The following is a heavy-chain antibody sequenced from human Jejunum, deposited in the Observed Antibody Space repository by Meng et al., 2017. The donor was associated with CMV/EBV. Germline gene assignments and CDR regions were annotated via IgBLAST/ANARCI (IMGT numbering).Heavy chain of an antibody. Sequence: GFSFSNYWMTWVRQAPGKGLEWVANINQDGSAQVYVDSVKGRFIISRDNAQNSLFLQMNSLRAEDTAVYYCAREGHWEQRAPHFDYWGQGTLVTVSS. CDR2: INQDGSAQ. CDR3: AREGHWEQRAPHFDY. D-gene: IGHD1-26*01. V-gene: IGHV3-7*01. CDR1: GFSFSNYW. J-gene: IGHJ4*02.